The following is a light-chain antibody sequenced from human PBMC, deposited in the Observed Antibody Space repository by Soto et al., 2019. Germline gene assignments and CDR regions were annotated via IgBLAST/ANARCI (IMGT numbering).Light chain of an antibody. Sequence: QSLLTQPASVSGCPGQSITISCTGTSSDVGAHNFVAWYQQHTGKAPKLMIYEVSNRPSGVSDRFSGSKSGNTASLTISGLQAEDEADYYCNSYTNTAARVFGTGTKVTVL. CDR3: NSYTNTAARV. CDR1: SSDVGAHNF. J-gene: IGLJ1*01. CDR2: EVS. V-gene: IGLV2-14*01.